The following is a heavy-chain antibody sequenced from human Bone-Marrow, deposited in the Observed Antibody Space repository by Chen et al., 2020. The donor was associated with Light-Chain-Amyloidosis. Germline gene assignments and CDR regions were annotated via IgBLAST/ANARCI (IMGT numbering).Heavy chain of an antibody. V-gene: IGHV3-74*01. CDR2: SNGDGPDI. J-gene: IGHJ4*02. D-gene: IGHD1-1*01. CDR3: ARSVSGTFDY. CDR1: GFTFSDYY. Sequence: DVQLVESGGGLIQPGESLRLSCAASGFTFSDYYMHWVRQGPGKGLVWVSRSNGDGPDIKYADSVRGRFTISRDSAKNTVYLQMNSLRTEDTAVYYCARSVSGTFDYWGQGALVTVSS.